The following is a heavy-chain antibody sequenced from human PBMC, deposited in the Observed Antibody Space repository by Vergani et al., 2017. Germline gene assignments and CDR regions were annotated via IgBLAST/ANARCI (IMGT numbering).Heavy chain of an antibody. V-gene: IGHV3-30*03. Sequence: QVRLVESGGGVVQPGRSLRLSCAASGFSFTSYGMHWVRQPPGKGLEWVATLSFDGNKQDYTEAVRGRFTISRDSSKTLYLQMDSLRVEDTAMYFCARDLSYSTAWPFFDSRGQGTLVTVSS. CDR2: LSFDGNKQ. CDR3: ARDLSYSTAWPFFDS. D-gene: IGHD4-11*01. CDR1: GFSFTSYG. J-gene: IGHJ4*02.